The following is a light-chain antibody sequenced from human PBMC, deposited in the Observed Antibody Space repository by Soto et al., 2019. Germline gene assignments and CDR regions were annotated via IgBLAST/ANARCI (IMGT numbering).Light chain of an antibody. CDR1: SSNIGAGYD. CDR2: GNS. V-gene: IGLV1-40*01. Sequence: QSVLTQPPSVSGAPGQRVTISCTGSSSNIGAGYDVHWYQLPGTAPKLLIYGNSNRPSGVPDRFSGSKSGTSASLAITGLQAEDEADYYCQSYDSSVSKVVFGGGTKLTVL. CDR3: QSYDSSVSKVV. J-gene: IGLJ2*01.